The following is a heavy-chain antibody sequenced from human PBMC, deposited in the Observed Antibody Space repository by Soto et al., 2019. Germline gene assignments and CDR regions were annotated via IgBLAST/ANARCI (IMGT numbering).Heavy chain of an antibody. CDR2: ISGGGNTI. J-gene: IGHJ6*03. CDR3: ARDGGSNHPYYYYYYMDV. D-gene: IGHD2-15*01. CDR1: GFTFSDYY. V-gene: IGHV3-11*01. Sequence: GGSLRLSCAASGFTFSDYYMTWIRQAPGKGLEWVAHISGGGNTIYYGDSVKGRFTISRDNTKNSLYLQMNSLRAEDTALYYCARDGGSNHPYYYYYYMDVWGKGTTVTVSS.